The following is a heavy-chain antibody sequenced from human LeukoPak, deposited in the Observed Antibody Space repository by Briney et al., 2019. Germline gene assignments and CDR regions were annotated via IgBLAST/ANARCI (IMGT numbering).Heavy chain of an antibody. CDR3: ATDCCGGECCSHNRDDY. D-gene: IGHD2-21*01. CDR1: GFTFSTYA. CDR2: ISDTGATT. J-gene: IGHJ4*02. Sequence: GGSLRLSCAASGFTFSTYAMNWVRQAPGKGLEWVSGISDTGATTVYADSVKGRFTISRDNSKNTVYLQMNSLRGEDTAIYFCATDCCGGECCSHNRDDYWGQGTLVTVSS. V-gene: IGHV3-23*01.